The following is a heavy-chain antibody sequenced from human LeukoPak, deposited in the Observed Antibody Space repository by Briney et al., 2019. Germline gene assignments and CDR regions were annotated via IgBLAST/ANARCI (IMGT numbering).Heavy chain of an antibody. CDR2: IYHSGGT. J-gene: IGHJ4*02. Sequence: SETLSLTCAVSGYSISSGYYWGWIRQPPGKGLEWIGSIYHSGGTYYNPSLKSRVTISVHTSKNQFSLKLSSVSAADTAVYYCARSRGDYWGQGTLVTVSS. CDR3: ARSRGDY. CDR1: GYSISSGYY. V-gene: IGHV4-38-2*01. D-gene: IGHD3-10*01.